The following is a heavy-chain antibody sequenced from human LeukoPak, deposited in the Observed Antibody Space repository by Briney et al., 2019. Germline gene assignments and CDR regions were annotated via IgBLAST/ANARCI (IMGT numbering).Heavy chain of an antibody. J-gene: IGHJ4*02. CDR2: IYYSGST. CDR3: ARVGYSSSWTPSGYFDY. D-gene: IGHD6-13*01. CDR1: GYSISSGYY. V-gene: IGHV4-61*01. Sequence: SETLSLTCTVSGYSISSGYYWSWIRQPPGKGLEWIGYIYYSGSTNYNPSLKSRVTISVDTSKNQFSLKLSSVTAADTAVYYCARVGYSSSWTPSGYFDYWGQGTLVTVSS.